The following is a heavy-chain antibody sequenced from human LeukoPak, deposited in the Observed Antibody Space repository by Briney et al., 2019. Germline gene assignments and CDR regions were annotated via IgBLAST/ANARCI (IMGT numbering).Heavy chain of an antibody. CDR3: AGGSGWLIDY. V-gene: IGHV3-7*03. CDR1: GFTFSSFW. D-gene: IGHD6-19*01. CDR2: IEGDGSEK. J-gene: IGHJ4*02. Sequence: GGSLRLSCAASGFTFSSFWMNWVRHTPGKGLEWVANIEGDGSEKNCMDSVKGRFTISRDNAKKSLHLQMNSLRAEDTGVYYCAGGSGWLIDYWGQGTLVTVSS.